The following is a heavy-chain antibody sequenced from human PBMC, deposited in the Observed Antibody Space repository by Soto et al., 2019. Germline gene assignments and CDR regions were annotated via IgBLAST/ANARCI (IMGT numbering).Heavy chain of an antibody. Sequence: PSETLSLTCTVSGYSINSDDYWSWIRQPPGKGLEWIGYIYYSGSTNYNPSLKSRVTISVDTSKNQFSLKLSSVTAADTAVYYCARGLRWGSGSYYKHYYYGMDVWGQGTTVTVSS. J-gene: IGHJ6*02. CDR3: ARGLRWGSGSYYKHYYYGMDV. V-gene: IGHV4-61*08. CDR1: GYSINSDDY. D-gene: IGHD3-10*01. CDR2: IYYSGST.